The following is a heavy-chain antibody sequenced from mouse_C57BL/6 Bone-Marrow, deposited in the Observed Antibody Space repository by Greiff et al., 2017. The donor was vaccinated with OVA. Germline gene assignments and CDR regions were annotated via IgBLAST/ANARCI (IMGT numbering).Heavy chain of an antibody. CDR3: ARHRGNYEYFDV. D-gene: IGHD2-1*01. J-gene: IGHJ1*03. CDR2: ISNGGGST. V-gene: IGHV5-12*01. CDR1: GFTFSDYY. Sequence: EVKVVESGGGLVQPGGSLKLSCAASGFTFSDYYMYWVRQTPEKRLEWVAYISNGGGSTYYLDTVKGRFTISRDNAKNTLYLQMSRLKSEDTAMYYCARHRGNYEYFDVWGTGTTVTVSS.